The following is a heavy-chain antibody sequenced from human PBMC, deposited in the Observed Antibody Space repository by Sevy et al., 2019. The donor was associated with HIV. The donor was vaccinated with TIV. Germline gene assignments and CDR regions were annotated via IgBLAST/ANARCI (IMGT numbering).Heavy chain of an antibody. CDR3: AKDWDIVVVPAAKAAGYYYYGMDV. Sequence: GGSLRLSCAASGFTFSSYAMSWVRQAPGKGLEWVSAISGSGGSTYYADSVKGRFTISRDNSKKTLYLQMNSLRAEDRAVYDCAKDWDIVVVPAAKAAGYYYYGMDVWGQGTTVTVSS. V-gene: IGHV3-23*01. J-gene: IGHJ6*02. CDR1: GFTFSSYA. D-gene: IGHD2-2*01. CDR2: ISGSGGST.